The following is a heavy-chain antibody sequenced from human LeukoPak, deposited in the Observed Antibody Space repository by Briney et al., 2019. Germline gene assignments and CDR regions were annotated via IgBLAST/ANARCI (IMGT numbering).Heavy chain of an antibody. J-gene: IGHJ6*03. Sequence: GASVKVSCKASGYTFTSYYMHWVRQAPGQGLEWMGIINPSGGSTSYAQKFQGRVTMTRDMSTSTVYMELSSLRSEDTAVYYCARDFLDATGTMDYYCYYYMDVWGKGTTVTVSS. D-gene: IGHD4-17*01. CDR1: GYTFTSYY. V-gene: IGHV1-46*01. CDR2: INPSGGST. CDR3: ARDFLDATGTMDYYCYYYMDV.